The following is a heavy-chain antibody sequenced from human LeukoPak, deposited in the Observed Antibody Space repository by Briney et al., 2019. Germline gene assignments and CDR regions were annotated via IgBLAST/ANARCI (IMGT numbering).Heavy chain of an antibody. J-gene: IGHJ3*02. CDR3: AKASWGTYAFDI. V-gene: IGHV3-30*02. CDR1: GFTFSSYG. Sequence: GGSLTVSCAASGFTFSSYGMHWVRQAPGKGLEWVAFIRLDGSDKYDADSVRGRFTISRDNSKNTLYLQMNSLRADDTAVYYCAKASWGTYAFDIWGQGTMVTVSS. D-gene: IGHD3-16*01. CDR2: IRLDGSDK.